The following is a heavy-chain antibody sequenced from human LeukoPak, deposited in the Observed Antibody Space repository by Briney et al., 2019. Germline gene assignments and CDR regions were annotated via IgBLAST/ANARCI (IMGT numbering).Heavy chain of an antibody. CDR1: GFTLSSYA. Sequence: GGSLRLSCAASGFTLSSYAMSWVRQAPGKGLEWVSAISVSGNTYHADSVKGRFTISRDNSKNTLYLQMNSLRAGDTALYYCAKESLRGHSYGFDNWGQGILVTVSS. CDR2: ISVSGNT. V-gene: IGHV3-23*01. D-gene: IGHD5-18*01. J-gene: IGHJ4*02. CDR3: AKESLRGHSYGFDN.